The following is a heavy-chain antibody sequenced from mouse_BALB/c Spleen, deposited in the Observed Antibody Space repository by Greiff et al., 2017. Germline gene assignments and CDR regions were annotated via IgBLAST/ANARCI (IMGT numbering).Heavy chain of an antibody. CDR3: ARRTGTGYYAMDY. Sequence: EVQVVESGPGLVKPSQSLSLTCSVTGYSITSGYYWNWIRQFPGNKLEWMGYISYDGSNNYNPSLKNRISITRDTSKNQFFLKLNSVTTEDTATYYCARRTGTGYYAMDYWGQGTSVTVSS. CDR1: GYSITSGYY. J-gene: IGHJ4*01. D-gene: IGHD4-1*01. V-gene: IGHV3-6*02. CDR2: ISYDGSN.